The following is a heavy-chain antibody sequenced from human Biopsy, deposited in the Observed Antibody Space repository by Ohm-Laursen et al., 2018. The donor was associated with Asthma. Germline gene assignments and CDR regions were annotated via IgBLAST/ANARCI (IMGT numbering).Heavy chain of an antibody. CDR2: ISVYNGNT. CDR3: ARAVDYSHYYGIDV. CDR1: GYTFNSAG. J-gene: IGHJ6*02. V-gene: IGHV1-18*01. Sequence: ASVKVSCKTSGYTFNSAGITWMRQAPGQGLEWMGWISVYNGNTKVAQKLQDRVTMITDTSTSTAYMELGSLRSDDTAVYFCARAVDYSHYYGIDVWGQGTTVTVS. D-gene: IGHD4-23*01.